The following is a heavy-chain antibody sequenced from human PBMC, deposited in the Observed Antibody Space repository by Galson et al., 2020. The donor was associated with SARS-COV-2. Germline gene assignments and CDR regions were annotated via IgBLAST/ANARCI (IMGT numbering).Heavy chain of an antibody. CDR3: ARALGYCTSSSCWMHFDA. CDR2: VKVDGTEQ. D-gene: IGHD2-2*01. V-gene: IGHV3-7*03. Sequence: GESLKISCATSGFTFSSFWMTWVRQAPGKGLEWVANVKVDGTEQYNLDSVKGRFTISRDDARKSLFLQMDRLRPEDTAVYYCARALGYCTSSSCWMHFDAWGQGILVTVSS. J-gene: IGHJ4*02. CDR1: GFTFSSFW.